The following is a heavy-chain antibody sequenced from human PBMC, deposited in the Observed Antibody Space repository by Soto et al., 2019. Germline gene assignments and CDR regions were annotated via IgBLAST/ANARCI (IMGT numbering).Heavy chain of an antibody. J-gene: IGHJ4*02. CDR1: GGSISSYY. D-gene: IGHD6-19*01. CDR3: ARDRYSNGWLDF. CDR2: IYYSGST. Sequence: SETLSLTCIVSGGSISSYYWSWIRQPPGKELEWTGYIYYSGSTKYNPSLKSRVTISVDTSENQFSLKLSSVTAADTAVYYCARDRYSNGWLDFWGQGILVTVSS. V-gene: IGHV4-59*01.